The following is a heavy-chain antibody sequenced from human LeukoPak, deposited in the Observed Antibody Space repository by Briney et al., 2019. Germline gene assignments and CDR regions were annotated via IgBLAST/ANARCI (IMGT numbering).Heavy chain of an antibody. CDR3: ARDRGTTVTTNWFDP. Sequence: GASLKVSCKASRYTFTSYGISWVRQAPGQELEWMGGIIPNFGTANYAQKFQGRVTITADKSTSTAYMELSSLRSEDTAVYYCARDRGTTVTTNWFDPWGQGTLVTVSS. CDR1: RYTFTSYG. CDR2: IIPNFGTA. J-gene: IGHJ5*02. D-gene: IGHD4-17*01. V-gene: IGHV1-69*06.